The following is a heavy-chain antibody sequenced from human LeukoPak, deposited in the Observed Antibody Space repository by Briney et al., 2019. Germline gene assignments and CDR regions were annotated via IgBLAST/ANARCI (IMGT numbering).Heavy chain of an antibody. Sequence: SGPTLVNPTQTLTLTCTFSGFSLSTNGVGVGWIRQPPGKALEWLALIYWDDDKRYSPSLKSRLTITKDTSKNQVVLTMTNMDPVDTATYYCAHRGRDDSSASYTSHFDYWGQGILVTVSS. CDR3: AHRGRDDSSASYTSHFDY. CDR2: IYWDDDK. V-gene: IGHV2-5*02. D-gene: IGHD3-22*01. J-gene: IGHJ4*02. CDR1: GFSLSTNGVG.